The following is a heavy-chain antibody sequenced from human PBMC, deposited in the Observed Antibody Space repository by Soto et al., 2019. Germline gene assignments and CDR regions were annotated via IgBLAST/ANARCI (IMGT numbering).Heavy chain of an antibody. J-gene: IGHJ6*02. Sequence: PGESMNISCKGSGYSFPSYWIGWVRQMPGKGLEWMGIIYPTNSDTRYSPSFQGQVTISADKSISTAFLQWSTLKASDTAMYYCARGPYNGNYLDEFYDGMDVCRQGTTVTVSS. CDR2: IYPTNSDT. D-gene: IGHD1-7*01. CDR3: ARGPYNGNYLDEFYDGMDV. V-gene: IGHV5-51*01. CDR1: GYSFPSYW.